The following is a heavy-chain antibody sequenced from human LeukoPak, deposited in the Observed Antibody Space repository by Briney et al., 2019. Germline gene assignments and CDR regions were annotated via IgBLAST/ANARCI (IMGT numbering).Heavy chain of an antibody. CDR3: ARLAYYDFWRGYYR. V-gene: IGHV4-34*01. CDR1: GGSFSGYY. CDR2: INHSGST. D-gene: IGHD3-3*01. J-gene: IGHJ4*02. Sequence: SETLSLTCAVYGGSFSGYYWSWIRQPPGKGLEWIGEINHSGSTNYNPSLKSRVTISVDTSKNQFSLKLSSVTAADTAVYYCARLAYYDFWRGYYRWGQGTLVTVSS.